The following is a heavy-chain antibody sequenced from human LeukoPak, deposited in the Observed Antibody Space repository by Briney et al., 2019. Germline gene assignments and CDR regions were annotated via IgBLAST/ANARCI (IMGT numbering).Heavy chain of an antibody. J-gene: IGHJ4*02. CDR3: ARPSDPAGIQIFDY. D-gene: IGHD6-19*01. V-gene: IGHV3-74*01. CDR1: GFTFSIYA. CDR2: INSDGSST. Sequence: GGSLRLSCAASGFTFSIYAMSWVRQAPGKGLVWVSRINSDGSSTSYADSVKGRFTISRDNAKNTLYLQMNSLRAEDTAVYYCARPSDPAGIQIFDYWGQGTLVTVSS.